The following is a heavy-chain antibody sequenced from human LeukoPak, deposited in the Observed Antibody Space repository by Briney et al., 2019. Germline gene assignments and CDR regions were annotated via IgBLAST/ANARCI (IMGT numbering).Heavy chain of an antibody. CDR3: ARDSTWLLDY. J-gene: IGHJ4*02. V-gene: IGHV3-7*03. D-gene: IGHD6-19*01. Sequence: GGSLRLSCTASGFTFRSHWMTWVRQPPGKGLEWVANIKEDGTVKYYVDSVKGRFTISRDDTKNIMYLEMNSLRADDTAVYFCARDSTWLLDYWGQGTLITVSS. CDR2: IKEDGTVK. CDR1: GFTFRSHW.